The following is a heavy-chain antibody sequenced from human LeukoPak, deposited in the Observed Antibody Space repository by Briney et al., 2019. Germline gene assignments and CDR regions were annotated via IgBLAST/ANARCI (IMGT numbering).Heavy chain of an antibody. V-gene: IGHV1-24*01. CDR3: TTDILDYCDTTSCHKGNS. J-gene: IGHJ4*02. CDR1: GYTLTELS. Sequence: ASVKVSCKVSGYTLTELSMHWVRQAPGKGLEWMGGFDPEDGETIYAQKFQGRVTMTEDTSTDTVYMELSSLRSEDTAAYYCTTDILDYCDTTSCHKGNSWGQGTLVTVSS. CDR2: FDPEDGET. D-gene: IGHD2-2*02.